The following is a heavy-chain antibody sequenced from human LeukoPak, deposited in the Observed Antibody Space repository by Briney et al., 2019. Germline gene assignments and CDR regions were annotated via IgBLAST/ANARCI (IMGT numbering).Heavy chain of an antibody. J-gene: IGHJ4*02. CDR3: ARDDNIVVVTADY. Sequence: ASVKVSCKASGYTFTSYYMHWVRQAPGQGLEGMGIINASGGSTNYAQKFQGRVTMTRDTSTSTVYMELSSLRSEDTAVYYCARDDNIVVVTADYWGQGTLVTVSS. CDR2: INASGGST. CDR1: GYTFTSYY. D-gene: IGHD2-21*02. V-gene: IGHV1-46*01.